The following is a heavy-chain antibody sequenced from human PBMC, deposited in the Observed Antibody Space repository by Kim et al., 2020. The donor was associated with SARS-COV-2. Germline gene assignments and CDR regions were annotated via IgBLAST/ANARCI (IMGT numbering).Heavy chain of an antibody. CDR2: ISSSSSYT. CDR1: GFTFSDYY. V-gene: IGHV3-11*03. CDR3: ASVITDFWSGYYTGFDY. J-gene: IGHJ4*02. Sequence: GGSLRLSCAASGFTFSDYYMSWIRQAPGKGLEWVSYISSSSSYTNYADSVKGRFTISRDNAKNSLYLQMNSLRAEDTAVYYCASVITDFWSGYYTGFDYWGQGTLVTVSS. D-gene: IGHD3-3*01.